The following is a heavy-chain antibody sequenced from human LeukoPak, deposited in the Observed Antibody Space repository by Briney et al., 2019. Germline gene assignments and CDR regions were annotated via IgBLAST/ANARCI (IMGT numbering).Heavy chain of an antibody. V-gene: IGHV3-11*06. Sequence: PGGSLRLSCAASGFTFSDYYMSWIRQAPGKGLEGVSYISSSSSYTNYADSVKGRFTISRDNAKNSLYLQMNSLRAEDTAVYYCARELGLTAVAGTDYYYYGMDVWGKGTTVTVSS. J-gene: IGHJ6*04. CDR2: ISSSSSYT. CDR3: ARELGLTAVAGTDYYYYGMDV. CDR1: GFTFSDYY. D-gene: IGHD6-19*01.